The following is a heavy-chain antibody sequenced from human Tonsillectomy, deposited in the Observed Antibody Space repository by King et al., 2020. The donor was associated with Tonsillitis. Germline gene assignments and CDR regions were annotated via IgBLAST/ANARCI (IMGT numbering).Heavy chain of an antibody. CDR3: ARALPDDGDYADY. J-gene: IGHJ4*02. Sequence: QLVQSGAEVKKPGASVKVSCEASGYTFSTYDINWVRQATGQGLEWMGWMNPKSGNTGYAQTFQGRVTMTRNTSISTAYMELSSLRSEDTAVYYCARALPDDGDYADYWGQGTLVTVSS. D-gene: IGHD4-17*01. CDR2: MNPKSGNT. CDR1: GYTFSTYD. V-gene: IGHV1-8*01.